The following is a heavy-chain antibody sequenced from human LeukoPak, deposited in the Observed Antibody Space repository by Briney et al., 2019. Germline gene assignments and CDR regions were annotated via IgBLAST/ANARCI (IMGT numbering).Heavy chain of an antibody. CDR2: ISSNGGST. CDR3: ARDAGGLYCAGDCYLDSFEY. V-gene: IGHV3-64*01. CDR1: GFTFSSYA. J-gene: IGHJ4*02. Sequence: PGGSLRLSCAASGFTFSSYAMHWVRQAPGKGLEYVSAISSNGGSTYYANSVQGRFTISRDNSKNTLYLQMGSLRAEDMAVYFCARDAGGLYCAGDCYLDSFEYWGQGTLVTVSS. D-gene: IGHD2-21*02.